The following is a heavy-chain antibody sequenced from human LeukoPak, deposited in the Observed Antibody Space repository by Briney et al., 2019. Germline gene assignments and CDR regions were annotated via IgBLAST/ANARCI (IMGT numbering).Heavy chain of an antibody. V-gene: IGHV4-59*08. CDR1: GGSISSYY. D-gene: IGHD6-19*01. CDR2: IYYSGGT. CDR3: ARPRNTIGWYSFDN. Sequence: SETLSLTCTASGGSISSYYWSWIRQPPGKGLEWLGYIYYSGGTNYTPSLESRLSIALDTSKNQFSLKLRSVTAADTAVYYCARPRNTIGWYSFDNWGQGTLVTVSS. J-gene: IGHJ4*02.